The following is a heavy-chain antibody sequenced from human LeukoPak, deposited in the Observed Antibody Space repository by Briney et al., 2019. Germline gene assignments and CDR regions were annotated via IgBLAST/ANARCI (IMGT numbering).Heavy chain of an antibody. CDR2: LAADGSGT. V-gene: IGHV3-74*01. Sequence: GGSLRLSCAASGFTFSRYAMHWVRQTPGMGLVWVSRLAADGSGTNYADSVKGRFTISRDNAKNTVYLQMSSLRAEDTAVCYCARDGFNGPRTAYLDHWGQGTLVTVSS. J-gene: IGHJ4*01. D-gene: IGHD2-8*01. CDR3: ARDGFNGPRTAYLDH. CDR1: GFTFSRYA.